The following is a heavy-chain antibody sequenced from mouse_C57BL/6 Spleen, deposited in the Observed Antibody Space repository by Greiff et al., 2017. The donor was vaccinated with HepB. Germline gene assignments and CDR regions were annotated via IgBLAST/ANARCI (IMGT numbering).Heavy chain of an antibody. CDR3: AGDSYYSSSYYYAMDY. D-gene: IGHD1-1*01. CDR2: ITHSGET. V-gene: IGHV12-3*01. J-gene: IGHJ4*01. Sequence: VKLMESGPGLVKPSQSLFLTCSITGFPITSGYYWIWIRQSPGKPLEWMGYITHSGETFYNPSLQSPISITRETSKNQFFLQLNSVTTEDTAMYYCAGDSYYSSSYYYAMDYWGQGTSVTVSS. CDR1: GFPITSGYY.